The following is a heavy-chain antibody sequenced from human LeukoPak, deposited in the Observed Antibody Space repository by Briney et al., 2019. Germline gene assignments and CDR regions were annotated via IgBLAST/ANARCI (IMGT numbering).Heavy chain of an antibody. V-gene: IGHV4-34*01. Sequence: SETLSLTCAVYGGSFSGYYWSWIRQPPGKGLEWIGEINHSGSTNYNPSLKSRVTISVDTSKNQFSLKLSSVTAADTAVYYCARGTGPIFLFDYWGQGTLVTVSS. CDR2: INHSGST. CDR1: GGSFSGYY. J-gene: IGHJ4*02. CDR3: ARGTGPIFLFDY. D-gene: IGHD3-9*01.